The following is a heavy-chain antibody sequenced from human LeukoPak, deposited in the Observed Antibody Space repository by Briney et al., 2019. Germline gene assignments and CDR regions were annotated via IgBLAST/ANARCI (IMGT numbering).Heavy chain of an antibody. CDR1: GYSISSGYY. J-gene: IGHJ4*02. Sequence: SETLSLTCTVSGYSISSGYYWGWIRQPPGKGLEWIGSIYHSGSTYYNPSLKSRVTISVDTSKNQFSLKLSSVTAADTAVYYCARSSRTSYYDILTGYYFFDYWGQGTLVTVSS. V-gene: IGHV4-38-2*02. D-gene: IGHD3-9*01. CDR2: IYHSGST. CDR3: ARSSRTSYYDILTGYYFFDY.